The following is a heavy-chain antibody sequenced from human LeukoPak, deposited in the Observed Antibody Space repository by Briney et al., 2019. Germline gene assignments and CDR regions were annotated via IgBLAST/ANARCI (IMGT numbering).Heavy chain of an antibody. CDR3: ASHSEYRNWFDP. CDR1: GGSLISDRHY. D-gene: IGHD6-6*01. Sequence: SETLSLTCTVSGGSLISDRHYWGWIRQPPGKGLEWIGSIYFGGSAYYNPSLQSRVTFFVDTSKNQFSLQLTSVTAADTAVYYCASHSEYRNWFDPWGQGTLVTVSS. CDR2: IYFGGSA. V-gene: IGHV4-39*07. J-gene: IGHJ5*02.